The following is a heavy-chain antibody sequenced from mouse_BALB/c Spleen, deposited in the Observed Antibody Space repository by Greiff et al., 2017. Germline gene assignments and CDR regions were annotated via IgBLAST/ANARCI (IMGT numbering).Heavy chain of an antibody. J-gene: IGHJ3*01. V-gene: IGHV1-15*01. Sequence: QVQLKESGAELVRPGASVTLSCKASGYTFTDYEMHWVKQTPVHGLEWIGAIDPETGGTAYNQKFKGKATLTADKSSSTAYMELRSLTSEDSAVYYYKGLFAYWGQGTLVTVSA. CDR2: IDPETGGT. CDR1: GYTFTDYE. CDR3: KGLFAY.